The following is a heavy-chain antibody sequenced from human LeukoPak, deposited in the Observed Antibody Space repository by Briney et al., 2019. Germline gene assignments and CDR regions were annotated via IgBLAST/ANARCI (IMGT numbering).Heavy chain of an antibody. CDR2: MNPNSGGT. J-gene: IGHJ4*02. V-gene: IGHV1-2*02. D-gene: IGHD2-2*02. Sequence: ASVKVSCKTSGYTFSTYDINWVRQAAGQGLEWMGWMNPNSGGTNYAQKFQGRVTMTRDTSISTAYMELSRLRSDDTAVYYCASAYCSSTSCYTWGQFDYWGQGTLVTVSS. CDR3: ASAYCSSTSCYTWGQFDY. CDR1: GYTFSTYD.